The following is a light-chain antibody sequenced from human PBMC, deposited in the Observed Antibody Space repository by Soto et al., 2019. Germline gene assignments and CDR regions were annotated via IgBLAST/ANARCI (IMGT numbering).Light chain of an antibody. CDR3: QQYNSYPGT. Sequence: DIQMTQSPSTLSASVGDRVTITCRASQSISSWLAWYQQKPGKAPKLLIYDASSLESGVPSRFSGSVSGTEFTLTISSLQPDDFATYYCQQYNSYPGTFGQGTKVEI. J-gene: IGKJ1*01. CDR1: QSISSW. V-gene: IGKV1-5*01. CDR2: DAS.